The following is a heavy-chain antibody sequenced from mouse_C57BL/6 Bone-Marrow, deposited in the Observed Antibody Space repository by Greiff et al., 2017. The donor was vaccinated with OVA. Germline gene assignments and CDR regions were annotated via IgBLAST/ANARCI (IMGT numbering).Heavy chain of an antibody. D-gene: IGHD1-1*01. V-gene: IGHV1-64*01. CDR1: GYTFTSYW. CDR2: IHPNSGST. CDR3: ASPHYYGSSLYWYFDV. Sequence: QVHVKQSGAELARPGASVKLSCKASGYTFTSYWMHWVKQRPGQGLEWIGMIHPNSGSTNYNEKFKSKATLTVDKSSSTAYMQLSSLTSEDSAVYYCASPHYYGSSLYWYFDVWGTGTTVTVSS. J-gene: IGHJ1*03.